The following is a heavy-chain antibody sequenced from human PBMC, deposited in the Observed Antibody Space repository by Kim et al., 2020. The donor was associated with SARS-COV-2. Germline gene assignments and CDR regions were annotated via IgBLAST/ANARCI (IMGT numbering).Heavy chain of an antibody. V-gene: IGHV3-30-3*01. J-gene: IGHJ4*02. CDR2: ISYDGSNK. D-gene: IGHD4-17*01. Sequence: GGSLRLSCAASGFTFSSYAMHWVRQAPGKGLEWVAVISYDGSNKYYADSVKGRFTISRDNSKNTLYLQMNSLRAEDTAVYYCARSHDYGDYEGGELDYWGQGTLVTVSS. CDR1: GFTFSSYA. CDR3: ARSHDYGDYEGGELDY.